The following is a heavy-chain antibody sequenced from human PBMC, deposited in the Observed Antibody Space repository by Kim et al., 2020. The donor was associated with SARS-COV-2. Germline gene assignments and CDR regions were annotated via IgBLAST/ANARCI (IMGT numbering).Heavy chain of an antibody. Sequence: SVKVSCKASGGTFSSYAISWVRQAPGQGLEWMGGIIPIFGTANYAQKFQGRVTITADESTSTAYMELSSLRSEDTDVYYCARSTPYCGGDCYSVGYFDYWGQGTLVTVST. J-gene: IGHJ4*02. D-gene: IGHD2-21*02. CDR1: GGTFSSYA. CDR3: ARSTPYCGGDCYSVGYFDY. V-gene: IGHV1-69*13. CDR2: IIPIFGTA.